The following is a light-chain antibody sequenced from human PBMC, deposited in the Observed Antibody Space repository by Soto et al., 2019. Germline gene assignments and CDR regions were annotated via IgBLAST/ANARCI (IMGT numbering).Light chain of an antibody. J-gene: IGKJ1*01. CDR2: GAS. CDR3: QQYNNWPQWT. CDR1: QSVSSSY. Sequence: EIVLTQSPGTLSLSPGERATLSCRASQSVSSSYLAWYQQKPCQAHRLLIYGASSRATGIPDRFSGSGSGTDFTLTISRLEPEDFAVYYCQQYNNWPQWTFGQGTKVDIK. V-gene: IGKV3-20*01.